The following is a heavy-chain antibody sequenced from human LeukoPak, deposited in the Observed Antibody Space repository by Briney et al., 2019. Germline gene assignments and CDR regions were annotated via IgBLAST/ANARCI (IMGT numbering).Heavy chain of an antibody. CDR1: GGTFSSGAYY. CDR2: VYYSGST. J-gene: IGHJ5*02. Sequence: PSQTLSLTCTVSGGTFSSGAYYWSWICQHPGKGLEWIGYVYYSGSTYYNPSLKSQVTISVDTSKNQFSLKLSSVTAADTAVYYCARRTSDWFDPWGQGTLVTVSS. V-gene: IGHV4-31*01. D-gene: IGHD3/OR15-3a*01. CDR3: ARRTSDWFDP.